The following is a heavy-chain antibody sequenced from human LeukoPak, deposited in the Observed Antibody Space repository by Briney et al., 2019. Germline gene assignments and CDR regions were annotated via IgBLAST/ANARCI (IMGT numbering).Heavy chain of an antibody. Sequence: SETLSLTCTVSGGSISSYYWSWIRQPPGKGLEWIGYICYSGSTNYNPSLKSRVTISVDTSKNQFSLKLSSVTAADTAVYYCARARSGYCSSTSCHGAYYYGMDVWGQGTTVTVSS. V-gene: IGHV4-59*01. CDR2: ICYSGST. CDR1: GGSISSYY. J-gene: IGHJ6*02. D-gene: IGHD2-2*01. CDR3: ARARSGYCSSTSCHGAYYYGMDV.